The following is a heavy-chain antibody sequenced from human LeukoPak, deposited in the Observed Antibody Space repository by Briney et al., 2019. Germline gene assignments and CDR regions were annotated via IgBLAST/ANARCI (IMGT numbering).Heavy chain of an antibody. J-gene: IGHJ4*02. Sequence: GGSLRLSCAASGFTVSSNYMSWVRQAPGEGLEWVSVIYSGGSTYYADSVKGRFTISRDNAKNSLYLQMNSLRAEDTAVYYCARDYRGYERYFDYWGQGTLVTVSS. V-gene: IGHV3-53*01. CDR1: GFTVSSNY. CDR2: IYSGGST. CDR3: ARDYRGYERYFDY. D-gene: IGHD5-12*01.